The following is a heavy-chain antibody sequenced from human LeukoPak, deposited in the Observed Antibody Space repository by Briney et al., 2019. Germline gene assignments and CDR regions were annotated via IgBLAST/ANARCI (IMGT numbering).Heavy chain of an antibody. CDR1: GFTFSIYA. CDR2: ISSDGRIQ. CDR3: DPHDSASQF. V-gene: IGHV3-30*04. J-gene: IGHJ4*02. D-gene: IGHD6-6*01. Sequence: GGSLRLSCAASGFTFSIYAMHWVRQAPGKGLEWVALISSDGRIQYYAYSVKGRFTISRDNSKNTLFLQMNGLRDEDTAVYYCDPHDSASQFWGQGTLVTVSS.